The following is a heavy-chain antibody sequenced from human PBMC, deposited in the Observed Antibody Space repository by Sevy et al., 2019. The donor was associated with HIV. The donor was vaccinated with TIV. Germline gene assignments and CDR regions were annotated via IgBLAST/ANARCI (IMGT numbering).Heavy chain of an antibody. D-gene: IGHD5-12*01. CDR3: TTRRATATQIAGHGRYTIPRASSKNTLYLQMNSLRAEDTAVYYCAKDLGWPL. CDR1: GFIFGNHA. CDR2: ITSTGSTT. Sequence: GGSLRLSCAASGFIFGNHAMSWVRQTPGKGLEWVSGITSTGSTTYYMDSVKGRFTISRDNSKNTLYLQMNSLREEEAGTTLTTTRRATATQIAGHGRYTIPRASSKNTLYLQMNSLRAEDTAVYYCAKDLGWPLWGQGTLVTVSS. J-gene: IGHJ4*02. V-gene: IGHV3-23*05.